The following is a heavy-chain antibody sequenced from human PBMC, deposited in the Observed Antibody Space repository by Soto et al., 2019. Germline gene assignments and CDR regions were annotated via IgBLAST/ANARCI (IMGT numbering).Heavy chain of an antibody. J-gene: IGHJ4*02. CDR3: ARDGIGDYYDSPGGFDY. V-gene: IGHV3-30-3*01. D-gene: IGHD3-22*01. Sequence: GGSLRLSCAASGFTFSSYAMHWVRQAPGKGLEWVAVISYDGSNKYYADSVKGRFTISRDNSKNTLYLQMNSLRAEDTAVYYCARDGIGDYYDSPGGFDYWGQGTLVTVSS. CDR2: ISYDGSNK. CDR1: GFTFSSYA.